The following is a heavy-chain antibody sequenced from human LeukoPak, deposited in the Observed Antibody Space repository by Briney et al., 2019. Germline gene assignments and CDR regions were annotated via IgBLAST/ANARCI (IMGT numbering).Heavy chain of an antibody. CDR1: GFTLSGYA. D-gene: IGHD6-19*01. J-gene: IGHJ5*01. CDR3: AKDTPLVEYASGWSRSCFDS. CDR2: ITGCSGAT. Sequence: TGGSLRLSCAASGFTLSGYAMSCVRQARGKGLEWVSTITGCSGATYYADSEKGRFTISRDNFRNTLYLQMNSLRAEDSAVYYCAKDTPLVEYASGWSRSCFDSWGHGTRVTVSS. V-gene: IGHV3-23*01.